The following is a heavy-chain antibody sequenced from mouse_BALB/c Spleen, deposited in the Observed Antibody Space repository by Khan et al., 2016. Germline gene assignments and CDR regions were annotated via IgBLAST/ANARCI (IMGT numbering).Heavy chain of an antibody. CDR3: TRDGYFDV. J-gene: IGHJ1*01. Sequence: EVKLEESGGGLVQPGGSMKLSCVASGFTFSNYWMNWVRQSPEKGLEWVAEIRLKSNNYATHYAESVKGRFTISRDDSKSSVYLQMNNLRAVDTGIYYCTRDGYFDVWGAGTTVTVSS. CDR1: GFTFSNYW. CDR2: IRLKSNNYAT. V-gene: IGHV6-6*02.